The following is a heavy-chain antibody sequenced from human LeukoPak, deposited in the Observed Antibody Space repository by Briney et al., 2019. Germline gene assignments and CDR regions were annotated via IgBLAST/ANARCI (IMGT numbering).Heavy chain of an antibody. CDR2: IYYTGST. J-gene: IGHJ4*02. V-gene: IGHV4-39*02. Sequence: SETLSLTCAVSGASISGSGYYLGWIRQPPGKGLEWIGNIYYTGSTYYNASLQSRVTISIDMSKNQFSLRLSSVTAADTAVYYCGRDNDRKDDYWGLGTLVTVSS. D-gene: IGHD2-8*01. CDR1: GASISGSGYY. CDR3: GRDNDRKDDY.